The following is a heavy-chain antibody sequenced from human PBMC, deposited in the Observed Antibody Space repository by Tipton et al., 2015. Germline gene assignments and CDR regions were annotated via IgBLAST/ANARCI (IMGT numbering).Heavy chain of an antibody. CDR1: GFTVSSNY. D-gene: IGHD3-10*01. V-gene: IGHV3-53*01. J-gene: IGHJ4*02. CDR2: IYSGGST. CDR3: PLSVIRGVTLFDY. Sequence: QLVQSGGGLIQPGGSLRLSCAASGFTVSSNYMSWVRQAPGKGLEWVSVIYSGGSTYYADSVKGRFTISRDNSKNTLYLQMNSLRAEDTAVYYCPLSVIRGVTLFDYWGQGTLATVSS.